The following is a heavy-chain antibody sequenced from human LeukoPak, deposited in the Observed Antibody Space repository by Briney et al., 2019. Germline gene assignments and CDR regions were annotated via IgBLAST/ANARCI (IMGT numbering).Heavy chain of an antibody. CDR3: ARDLYCSSTSCYTS. Sequence: ASVKVSCKASGYTFTSYGISWVRQAPGQGLEWMGGIIPVFGTANYAQKFQGRVTITTDESTSTAYMELSSLRSEDTAVYYCARDLYCSSTSCYTSWGQGTLVTVSS. V-gene: IGHV1-69*05. J-gene: IGHJ4*02. CDR1: GYTFTSYG. CDR2: IIPVFGTA. D-gene: IGHD2-2*02.